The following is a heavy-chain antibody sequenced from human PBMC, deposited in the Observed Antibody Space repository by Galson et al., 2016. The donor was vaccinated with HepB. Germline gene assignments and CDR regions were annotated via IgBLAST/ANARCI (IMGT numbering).Heavy chain of an antibody. V-gene: IGHV4-38-2*02. J-gene: IGHJ4*01. CDR2: IHHSGTT. CDR3: ARHWGKDDGWSED. Sequence: SETLSLTCSVSGYSISSGYHCGWIRQPPGKGLEWIGIIHHSGTTYYSPVLESGVTISVDTSSNQFFLNMRSVTAADTAVYYCARHWGKDDGWSEDWGQGTLVIVSS. D-gene: IGHD6-19*01. CDR1: GYSISSGYH.